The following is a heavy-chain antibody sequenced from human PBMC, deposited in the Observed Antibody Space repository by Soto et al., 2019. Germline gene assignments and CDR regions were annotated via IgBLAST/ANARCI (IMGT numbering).Heavy chain of an antibody. J-gene: IGHJ6*02. CDR2: ISFDGDKR. CDR1: GFTFKNYA. CDR3: AREDDYNYRYFNYGLDV. V-gene: IGHV3-30-3*01. D-gene: IGHD5-12*01. Sequence: WGSLRLSCAASGFTFKNYALHWVRQAPGQGLEWVAVISFDGDKRYYADSVKGRFTISRDNFRNTLYLQMNNLRVEDAALYFCAREDDYNYRYFNYGLDVWGPGTRVTVSS.